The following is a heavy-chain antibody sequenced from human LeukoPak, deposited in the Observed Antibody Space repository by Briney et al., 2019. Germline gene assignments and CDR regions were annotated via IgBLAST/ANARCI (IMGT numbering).Heavy chain of an antibody. J-gene: IGHJ6*02. CDR1: GFTVSSNY. CDR3: ASSYYDILTGYYSGYYGMGV. CDR2: IYSGGST. D-gene: IGHD3-9*01. Sequence: GGSLRLSCAASGFTVSSNYMSWVRQAPGKGLEWVSVIYSGGSTYYADSVKGRFTISRDNSKNTLYLQMNSLRAEDTAVYYCASSYYDILTGYYSGYYGMGVWGQGTTVTVSS. V-gene: IGHV3-66*02.